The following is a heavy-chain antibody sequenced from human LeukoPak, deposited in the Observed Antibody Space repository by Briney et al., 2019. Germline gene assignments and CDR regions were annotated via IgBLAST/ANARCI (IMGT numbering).Heavy chain of an antibody. J-gene: IGHJ6*02. Sequence: ASVKVSCKASGYTFTSYGISWVRQAPGQGLEWTGWISAYNGNTNYAQKLQGRVTMTTDTSTSTAYMELRSLRSDDTAVYYCARDAGGWYSYYYYYGMDVWGQGTTVTVSS. CDR1: GYTFTSYG. CDR2: ISAYNGNT. CDR3: ARDAGGWYSYYYYYGMDV. V-gene: IGHV1-18*01. D-gene: IGHD6-19*01.